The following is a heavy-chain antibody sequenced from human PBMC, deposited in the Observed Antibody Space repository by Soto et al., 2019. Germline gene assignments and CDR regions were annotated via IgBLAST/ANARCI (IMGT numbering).Heavy chain of an antibody. V-gene: IGHV4-34*01. CDR2: INHSGST. D-gene: IGHD6-19*01. CDR1: GWSFSHYF. Sequence: QVQLQQWCAGLLKPSETLSLTCAVYGWSFSHYFWSWIRQLPGKGLEWIGEINHSGSTNYNPSLTRRATFSVDSSKNQVSLKLTSVTAADTAVYYCARFASGCQYYYFDFWGRGTPVTVSS. CDR3: ARFASGCQYYYFDF. J-gene: IGHJ2*01.